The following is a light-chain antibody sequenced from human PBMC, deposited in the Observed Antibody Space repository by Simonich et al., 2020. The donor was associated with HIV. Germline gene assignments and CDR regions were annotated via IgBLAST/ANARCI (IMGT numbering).Light chain of an antibody. J-gene: IGLJ3*02. CDR2: DNN. V-gene: IGLV1-51*01. Sequence: QSVLTQPPSVSAAPGQKVTISCSGSSSNIGNNYVSWYQQLPETAPKLLIYDNNKRTSGIPDRCSGSKSGTSATLGITGLQTGDEADYYCGTWDSSLSAGVFGGGTKLTVL. CDR1: SSNIGNNY. CDR3: GTWDSSLSAGV.